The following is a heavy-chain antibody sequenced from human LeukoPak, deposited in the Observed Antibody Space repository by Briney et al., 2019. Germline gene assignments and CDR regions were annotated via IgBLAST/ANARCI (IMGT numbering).Heavy chain of an antibody. J-gene: IGHJ4*02. CDR2: ISYDGSNK. V-gene: IGHV3-30*18. D-gene: IGHD4-17*01. Sequence: PGGSLRLSCAASGFTFSSYGMHWVRQAPGKGLEWVAVISYDGSNKYYADSVRGRFTISRDNSKNTLYLQMNSLRAEDTAAYYCAKGVTTDYDYWGQGTLVTVSS. CDR3: AKGVTTDYDY. CDR1: GFTFSSYG.